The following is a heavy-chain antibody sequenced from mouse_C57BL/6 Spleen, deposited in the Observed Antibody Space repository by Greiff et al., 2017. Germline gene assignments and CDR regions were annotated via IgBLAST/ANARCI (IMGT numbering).Heavy chain of an antibody. CDR2: IHPNSGST. V-gene: IGHV1-64*01. J-gene: IGHJ1*03. D-gene: IGHD1-1*01. CDR1: GYTFTSYW. CDR3: AREGYYGSWDFDV. Sequence: QVQLQQSGAELVKPGASVKLSCKASGYTFTSYWMHWVKQRPGQGLEWIGMIHPNSGSTNYNEKFKSKATLTVDKSSSTAYMQLSSLTSEDSAVYYCAREGYYGSWDFDVWGTGTTVTVSS.